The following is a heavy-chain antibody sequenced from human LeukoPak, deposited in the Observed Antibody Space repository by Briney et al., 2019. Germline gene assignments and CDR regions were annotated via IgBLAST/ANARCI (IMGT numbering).Heavy chain of an antibody. D-gene: IGHD1-26*01. V-gene: IGHV3-7*01. CDR1: GFTFSSYW. J-gene: IGHJ4*02. CDR3: ARLGGSYFIQYYFDY. CDR2: IKQDGSEK. Sequence: GGSLRLSCAASGFTFSSYWMSWVRQAPGKGLEWVANIKQDGSEKYYVDSVKGRFTISRDNAKNSLYLQMNSLRAEDTAVYYCARLGGSYFIQYYFDYWGQGTLVTVSS.